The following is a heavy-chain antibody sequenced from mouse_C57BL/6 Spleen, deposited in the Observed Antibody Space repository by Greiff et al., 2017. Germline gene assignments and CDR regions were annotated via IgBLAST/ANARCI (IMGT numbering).Heavy chain of an antibody. V-gene: IGHV14-2*01. Sequence: EVQLQQSGAELVKPGASVKLSCTASGFNIKDYYMHWVKQRTEQGLEWIGRIDPEDGDTKYAPKFQGKATITADTSSNTAYLQLSSLTSEDTAVYYCARDYGSPWFAYWGQGTLVTVSA. CDR3: ARDYGSPWFAY. CDR1: GFNIKDYY. J-gene: IGHJ3*01. D-gene: IGHD1-1*01. CDR2: IDPEDGDT.